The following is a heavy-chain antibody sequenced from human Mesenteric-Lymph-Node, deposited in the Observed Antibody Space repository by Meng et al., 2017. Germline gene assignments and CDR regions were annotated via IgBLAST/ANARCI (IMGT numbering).Heavy chain of an antibody. V-gene: IGHV1-69*13. D-gene: IGHD3-10*01. J-gene: IGHJ5*02. CDR1: GYTFTSYY. CDR2: IIPIFGTA. Sequence: SVKVSCKASGYTFTSYYMHWVRQAPGQGLEWMGGIIPIFGTANYAQKFQGRVTITADESTSTAYMELSNLRSEDTAVYYCASGFELTNWFDPWGQGTLVTVSS. CDR3: ASGFELTNWFDP.